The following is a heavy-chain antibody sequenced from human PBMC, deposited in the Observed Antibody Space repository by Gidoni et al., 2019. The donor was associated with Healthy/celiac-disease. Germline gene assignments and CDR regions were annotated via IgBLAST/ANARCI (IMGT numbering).Heavy chain of an antibody. D-gene: IGHD2-2*01. J-gene: IGHJ6*02. CDR1: GFTLDDYA. Sequence: LRLSCAASGFTLDDYAMHWVRQAPGKGLEWVSGISWNSGSIGYADSVKGRFTISRDNAKNSLYLQMNSLRAEDTALYYCAKDGTSTPYYGMDVWGQGTTVTVSS. V-gene: IGHV3-9*01. CDR2: ISWNSGSI. CDR3: AKDGTSTPYYGMDV.